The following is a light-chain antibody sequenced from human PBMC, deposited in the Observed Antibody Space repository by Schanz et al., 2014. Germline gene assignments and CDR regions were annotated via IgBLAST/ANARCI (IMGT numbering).Light chain of an antibody. CDR2: EGI. Sequence: QSALTQPASVSGSPGQSITISCTGTSSDVGGYNYVSWYQQHPGKVPKLMIYEGIKRPSGVSDRFSGSKSGNTASLTISGLQAEDEADYYCCSYAGNYTRVFGGGTKLTVL. CDR3: CSYAGNYTRV. CDR1: SSDVGGYNY. J-gene: IGLJ2*01. V-gene: IGLV2-14*01.